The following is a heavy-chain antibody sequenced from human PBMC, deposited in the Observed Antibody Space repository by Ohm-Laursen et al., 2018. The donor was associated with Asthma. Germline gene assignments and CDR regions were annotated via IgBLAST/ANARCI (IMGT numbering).Heavy chain of an antibody. CDR2: IKEDGSEK. Sequence: GSLRLSCAASGFTFSTYWMTWVRQAPGKGLEWVASIKEDGSEKQYVDSAKGRFTISRDNAKNSLYLQMNSLRAEDTAVYYCERGGIRVGCFDIWGQGTMVTVSS. V-gene: IGHV3-7*03. J-gene: IGHJ3*02. CDR1: GFTFSTYW. D-gene: IGHD1-26*01. CDR3: ERGGIRVGCFDI.